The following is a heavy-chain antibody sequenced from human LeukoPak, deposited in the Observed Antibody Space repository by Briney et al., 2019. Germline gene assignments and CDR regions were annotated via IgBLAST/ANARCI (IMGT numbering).Heavy chain of an antibody. CDR3: ARGGGLDV. CDR1: GFTFSSYW. V-gene: IGHV3-7*03. Sequence: PGGSLRLSCAASGFTFSSYWMNWARQAPGKGLEWVASINHNGNVNYHVDFVKGRFTISRDNAKNSLYLQMSNLRAEDTAVYFCARGGGLDVWGQGATVTVSS. D-gene: IGHD3-16*01. J-gene: IGHJ6*02. CDR2: INHNGNVN.